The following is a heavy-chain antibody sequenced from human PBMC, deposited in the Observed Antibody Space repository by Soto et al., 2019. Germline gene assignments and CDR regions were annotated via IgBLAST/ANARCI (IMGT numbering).Heavy chain of an antibody. CDR3: ATSSIAARPSPDY. V-gene: IGHV4-39*01. CDR2: IYYIGTT. CDR1: GGSISSSTYH. D-gene: IGHD6-6*01. Sequence: LQLQESGPGLVKPSETLSLTCTVSGGSISSSTYHWGWIRQPPGKGLEWIGSIYYIGTTYYNPSLKSRVTISVDTSQNQFSLKLSSVTAADTAVCYCATSSIAARPSPDYWGQGTLVTVSS. J-gene: IGHJ4*02.